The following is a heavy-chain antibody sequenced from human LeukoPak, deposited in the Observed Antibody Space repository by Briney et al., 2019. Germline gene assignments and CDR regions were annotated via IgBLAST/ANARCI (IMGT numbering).Heavy chain of an antibody. CDR3: ATDLNWNSRYFDY. V-gene: IGHV1-24*01. CDR1: GYTLTELS. D-gene: IGHD1-1*01. CDR2: FDPEDGET. Sequence: GASVKVSCKVSGYTLTELSMHWVRQAPGKGLEWMGGFDPEDGETIYAQKFQGRVTMTEDTSTDTAYTELSSLRSEDTAVYYCATDLNWNSRYFDYWGQGTLVTVSS. J-gene: IGHJ4*02.